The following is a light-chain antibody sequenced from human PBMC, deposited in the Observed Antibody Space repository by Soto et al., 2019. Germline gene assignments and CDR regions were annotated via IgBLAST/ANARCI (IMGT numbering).Light chain of an antibody. CDR1: SSDIGAYNY. V-gene: IGLV2-8*01. CDR2: EVN. J-gene: IGLJ2*01. CDR3: SSYAGTNDFGV. Sequence: QSALTQPPSASGSPGQSVTISCTGTSSDIGAYNYVSWYQQHPGKAPKLVIYEVNKRPSGVPDRFFGSKSGNTASLTVSGLQAEDEADYYCSSYAGTNDFGVFGGGTKVTVL.